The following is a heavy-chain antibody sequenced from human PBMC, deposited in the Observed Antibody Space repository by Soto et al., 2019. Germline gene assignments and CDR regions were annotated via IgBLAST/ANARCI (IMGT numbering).Heavy chain of an antibody. CDR3: ATKGTPATGLSLFAY. CDR1: GGSVSRGNYY. D-gene: IGHD2-15*01. V-gene: IGHV4-30-4*01. Sequence: QVQLQESGPGLVKPSQTLSLTCTVSGGSVSRGNYYWSWIRQPPGKGLEWIGFISYSGSTYYSTSLKSRVTISVDTSQSKFSLYLSSVSAADTAVYYCATKGTPATGLSLFAYWGQGSLVPVSS. J-gene: IGHJ4*02. CDR2: ISYSGST.